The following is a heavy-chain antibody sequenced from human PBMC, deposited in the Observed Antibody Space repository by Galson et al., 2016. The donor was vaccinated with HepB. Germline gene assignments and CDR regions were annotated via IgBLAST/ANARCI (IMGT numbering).Heavy chain of an antibody. V-gene: IGHV3-7*01. CDR2: VNQDGGEK. J-gene: IGHJ4*02. CDR3: ARDGLGTVAAASALGN. CDR1: GFTFTDYP. Sequence: SLRLSCATSGFTFTDYPMTWVRQAPGKGLEWVANVNQDGGEKYYVDSVKGRFTISRDNAKNSLYLQMNSLRVEDTAVYYCARDGLGTVAAASALGNWGQGTLVTVSS. D-gene: IGHD6-25*01.